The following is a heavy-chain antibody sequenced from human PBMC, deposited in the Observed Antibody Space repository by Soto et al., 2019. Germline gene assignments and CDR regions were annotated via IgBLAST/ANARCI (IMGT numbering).Heavy chain of an antibody. D-gene: IGHD1-26*01. Sequence: SATLSLTCTVSGGSTSSHYWSWVRQAPGKGLEWIGHIYYRGSTSYNPSLRSRSTISVDTSNNQFSLKLNSVTTADTAVYYCASDGREASGMDVWGQGTKVTVSS. CDR2: IYYRGST. V-gene: IGHV4-59*11. CDR1: GGSTSSHY. CDR3: ASDGREASGMDV. J-gene: IGHJ6*02.